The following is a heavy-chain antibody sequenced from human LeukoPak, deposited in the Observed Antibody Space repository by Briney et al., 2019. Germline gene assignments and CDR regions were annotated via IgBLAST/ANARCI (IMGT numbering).Heavy chain of an antibody. J-gene: IGHJ4*02. CDR3: ARNPREYSSGWYPFDY. V-gene: IGHV4-59*12. CDR1: GGSISSYY. Sequence: SETLSLTCTVSGGSISSYYWSWIRQPPGKGLEWIGYIYYSGSTNYNPSLKSRVTISVDTSKNQFSLKLSSVTAADTAVYYCARNPREYSSGWYPFDYWGQGTLVTVSS. CDR2: IYYSGST. D-gene: IGHD6-19*01.